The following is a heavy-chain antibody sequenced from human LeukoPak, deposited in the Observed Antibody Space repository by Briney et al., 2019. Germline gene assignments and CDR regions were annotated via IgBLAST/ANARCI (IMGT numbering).Heavy chain of an antibody. D-gene: IGHD6-6*01. V-gene: IGHV3-48*02. CDR1: GFTFNSYN. Sequence: GGSLRLSCAAPGFTFNSYNMNWVRQPPAKGLEWVSYISSSSSTIYYADSVKGRFTISRDNAKNSLYLQMNSLRDEDTAVYYCAREYSSSSGSVSDYWGQGTLVTVSS. CDR2: ISSSSSTI. CDR3: AREYSSSSGSVSDY. J-gene: IGHJ4*02.